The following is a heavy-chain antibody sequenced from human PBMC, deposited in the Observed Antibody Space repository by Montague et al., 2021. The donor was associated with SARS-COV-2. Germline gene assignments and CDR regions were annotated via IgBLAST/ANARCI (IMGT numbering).Heavy chain of an antibody. D-gene: IGHD2-21*02. CDR1: GGSFSGYY. Sequence: SETLSLTCAAYGGSFSGYYWSWIRQPPGKGLEWIGEINHSGSTKYNPSLESRVTISVDTSENQFSLKLRSVIAADTAVHYCARLLPDGTVVATDIPFDSWGQGTLVTVSS. CDR3: ARLLPDGTVVATDIPFDS. V-gene: IGHV4-34*01. CDR2: INHSGST. J-gene: IGHJ4*02.